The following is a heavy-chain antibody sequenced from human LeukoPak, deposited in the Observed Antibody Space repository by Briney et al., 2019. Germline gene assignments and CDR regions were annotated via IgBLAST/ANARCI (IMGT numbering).Heavy chain of an antibody. Sequence: SETLSLTCTVSGGSISSYYWNWIRQPAGKGLEWIGRIHTSGSTNYNPSLKSRVTMSVDASKNKFSLKLSSVTAADTAVYYCARVICSGGSCRFDYWGQGTLVTVSS. CDR3: ARVICSGGSCRFDY. V-gene: IGHV4-4*07. CDR2: IHTSGST. D-gene: IGHD2-15*01. J-gene: IGHJ4*02. CDR1: GGSISSYY.